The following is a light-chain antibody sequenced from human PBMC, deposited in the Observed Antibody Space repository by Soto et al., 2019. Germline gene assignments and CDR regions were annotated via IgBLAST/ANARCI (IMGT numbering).Light chain of an antibody. CDR2: GAS. CDR3: QGHCTCAGR. CDR1: QSVSIL. J-gene: IGKJ1*01. Sequence: GGRATLSSRASQSVSILLAWYQQKPGQAPRLLIYGASTRATGIPARFSVSGSGTAFALALRCLQSGGSAVSNCQGHCTCAGRFARGTKVDIK. V-gene: IGKV3-15*01.